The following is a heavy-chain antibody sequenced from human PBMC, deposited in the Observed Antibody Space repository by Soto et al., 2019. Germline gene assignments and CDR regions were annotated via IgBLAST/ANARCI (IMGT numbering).Heavy chain of an antibody. D-gene: IGHD3-3*01. Sequence: SVKVSCKASGGTFSSYTISWVRQAPGQGLEWMGRIIPILGIANYAQKFQGRVTITADKSTSTAYMELSSLRSEDTAVYYCARDNYDFWSGPLDYYYMDVWGKGTTVTVSS. J-gene: IGHJ6*03. CDR3: ARDNYDFWSGPLDYYYMDV. CDR2: IIPILGIA. V-gene: IGHV1-69*04. CDR1: GGTFSSYT.